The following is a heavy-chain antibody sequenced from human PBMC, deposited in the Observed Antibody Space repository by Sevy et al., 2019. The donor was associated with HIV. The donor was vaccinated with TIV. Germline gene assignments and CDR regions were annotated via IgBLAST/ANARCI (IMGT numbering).Heavy chain of an antibody. CDR2: INPNSGGT. Sequence: ASVKVSCKASGYTFTGYYMHWVRQAPGQGLEWMGWINPNSGGTNYAQKFQGRVTMTWDTSISTAYMELSRLRSDDTAVYYCARDPGYSSSWFAYYYYMDVWGKGTTVTVSS. V-gene: IGHV1-2*02. D-gene: IGHD6-13*01. J-gene: IGHJ6*03. CDR1: GYTFTGYY. CDR3: ARDPGYSSSWFAYYYYMDV.